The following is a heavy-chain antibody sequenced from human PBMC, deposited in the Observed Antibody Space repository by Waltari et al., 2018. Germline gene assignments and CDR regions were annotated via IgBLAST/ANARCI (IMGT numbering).Heavy chain of an antibody. V-gene: IGHV3-33*01. CDR3: ARDKDCSGGSCYSGYYYYGMDV. Sequence: QVQLVESGGGVVQPGRSLRLSCATSGFTFSSYGMHWVRQAPGKGLAWGAVIWYDGSNKYYADSVKGRFTISRDNSKNTLYLQMNSLRAEDTAVYYCARDKDCSGGSCYSGYYYYGMDVWGQGTTVTVSS. J-gene: IGHJ6*02. D-gene: IGHD2-15*01. CDR1: GFTFSSYG. CDR2: IWYDGSNK.